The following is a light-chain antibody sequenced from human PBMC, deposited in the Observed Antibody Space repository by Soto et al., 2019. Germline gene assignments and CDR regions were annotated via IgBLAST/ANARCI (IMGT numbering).Light chain of an antibody. J-gene: IGKJ1*01. V-gene: IGKV1-5*03. CDR2: KAS. Sequence: DIQMTQSHSTLPASVGDRATITCRASQSISTWLAWFHQKPGKAPKVLISKASTLESWVPSRFSGSGSGTAFTFTISSPQSEDFAVYHCQHYNSWPRTWTFGQGTKVDIK. CDR1: QSISTW. CDR3: QHYNSWPRTWT.